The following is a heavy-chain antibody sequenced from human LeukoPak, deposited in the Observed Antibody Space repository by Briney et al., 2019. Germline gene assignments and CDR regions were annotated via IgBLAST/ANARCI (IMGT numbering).Heavy chain of an antibody. CDR1: GYTVTPYE. CDR2: MNPNSGNT. CDR3: ARAVGATPIDY. Sequence: ASVKVSCKASGYTVTPYEVNFVGGSTGQGLEWMGWMNPNSGNTGYAQQFQGRVTMTRNTSISTAYMELSSLRSEDTAVYYCARAVGATPIDYWRQGTLVTVPS. V-gene: IGHV1-8*01. D-gene: IGHD1-26*01. J-gene: IGHJ4*02.